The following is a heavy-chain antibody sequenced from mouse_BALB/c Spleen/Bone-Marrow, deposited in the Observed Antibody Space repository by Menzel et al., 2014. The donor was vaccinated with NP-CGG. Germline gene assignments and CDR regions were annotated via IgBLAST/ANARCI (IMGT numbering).Heavy chain of an antibody. V-gene: IGHV1-7*01. D-gene: IGHD2-4*01. J-gene: IGHJ4*01. CDR2: INPNTGYT. CDR3: GRDYDYDYSYAMDY. Sequence: QVQLQQSGAELAKPGASVKMSCKASGYTFTTCWMHWVKQRPGQGPEWIGYINPNTGYTEYNQKFKDKATLTADKSSSTAYMQLSSLTSEDSAVYYCGRDYDYDYSYAMDYWGQGTSVTVSS. CDR1: GYTFTTCW.